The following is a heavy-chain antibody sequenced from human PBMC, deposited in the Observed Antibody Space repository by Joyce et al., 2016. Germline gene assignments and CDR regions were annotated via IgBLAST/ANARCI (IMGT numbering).Heavy chain of an antibody. D-gene: IGHD4-23*01. V-gene: IGHV3-48*03. CDR2: MSNSGGTI. Sequence: EVQLVESGGGLVQPGGSLRLSCAASGFSFSSYEMNWVRQAPGKGLEGISYMSNSGGTIYYADSVKGRFTISRDNAKNSLYLQMNSLRAEDTAVYYCATFPTTVVTLGYWGLGTLVTVSS. CDR3: ATFPTTVVTLGY. CDR1: GFSFSSYE. J-gene: IGHJ4*02.